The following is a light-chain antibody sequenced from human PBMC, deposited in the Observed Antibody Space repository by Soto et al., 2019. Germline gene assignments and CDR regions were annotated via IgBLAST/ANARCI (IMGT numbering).Light chain of an antibody. CDR3: QQYNTLIT. CDR1: QSISNW. V-gene: IGKV1-5*01. J-gene: IGKJ5*01. Sequence: DIQMTHSPSTLSASVGDRVIVTFRSSQSISNWLAWYQQKPGKAPKLLIYDASTLEGGVPSRFRGSGSGTEFTLTINNLQPDDFATYYCQQYNTLITFGQGTRLEIK. CDR2: DAS.